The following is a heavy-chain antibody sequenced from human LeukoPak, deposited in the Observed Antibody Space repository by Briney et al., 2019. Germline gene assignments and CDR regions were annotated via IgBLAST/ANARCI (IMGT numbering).Heavy chain of an antibody. CDR1: GFTFSSTY. V-gene: IGHV3-53*01. CDR2: IYSAGST. J-gene: IGHJ4*02. CDR3: AKGHCTNGICWLD. D-gene: IGHD2-8*01. Sequence: GGSLRLSRAASGFTFSSTYMSWVRQAPGKGLEWVSIIYSAGSTYYADSVKGRFTISSDNSKNTLYLQMNSLRAEDTAVYYCAKGHCTNGICWLDWGQGTLVTVSS.